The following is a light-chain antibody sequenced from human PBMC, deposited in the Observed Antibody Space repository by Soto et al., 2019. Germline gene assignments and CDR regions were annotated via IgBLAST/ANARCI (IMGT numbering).Light chain of an antibody. J-gene: IGKJ4*01. CDR2: DAS. Sequence: EIVLTQSPDTLSLSPGERATLSCRASQRVGNNYLAWFQQKPGQAPRLLIDDASTRATGIPDRFSGSGSGTDFTLTSNRLEPEASAVYYCQQCSTSPLTFGGGTKVEIK. CDR1: QRVGNNY. V-gene: IGKV3-20*01. CDR3: QQCSTSPLT.